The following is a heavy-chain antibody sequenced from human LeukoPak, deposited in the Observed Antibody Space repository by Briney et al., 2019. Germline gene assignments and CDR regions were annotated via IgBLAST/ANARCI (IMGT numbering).Heavy chain of an antibody. CDR3: ARSTFGGVIVMYYYYGMDV. CDR1: GGTFSSYT. J-gene: IGHJ6*02. D-gene: IGHD3-16*02. Sequence: SVKVSCKASGGTFSSYTISWVRQAPRQGLEWMGGIIPIFGTANYAQKFQGRVTITADESTSTAYMELSSLRSEDTAVYYCARSTFGGVIVMYYYYGMDVWGQGTTVTVSS. V-gene: IGHV1-69*13. CDR2: IIPIFGTA.